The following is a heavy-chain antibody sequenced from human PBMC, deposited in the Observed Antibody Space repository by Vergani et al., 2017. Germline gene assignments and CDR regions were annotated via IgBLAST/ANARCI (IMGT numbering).Heavy chain of an antibody. V-gene: IGHV1-69*17. CDR1: GGTFSSYA. D-gene: IGHD5-12*01. CDR3: ATLDIVATIRAFDI. J-gene: IGHJ3*02. CDR2: IIPIFGIA. Sequence: QVQLVQSGAEVKKPGSSVKVSCKASGGTFSSYAISWVRQAPGQGLEWMGGIIPIFGIANYAQKFQGRVTITADKSTSTAYMELSSLRSEDTAVYYCATLDIVATIRAFDIWGQGTMVTVSS.